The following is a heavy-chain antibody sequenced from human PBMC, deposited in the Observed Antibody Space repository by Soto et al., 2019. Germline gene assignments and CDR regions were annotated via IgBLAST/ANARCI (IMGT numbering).Heavy chain of an antibody. CDR3: ARSKCSGGSCYSWSLDY. J-gene: IGHJ4*02. Sequence: SETLSLTCTVSGGSITTGGYYWSWIRQLPGKGLEWIGHRYYSESTYYNPSLKSRVSISLDTSKNQFSLKLSFVTAADTAMYYCARSKCSGGSCYSWSLDYWGQGTPVTVSS. CDR1: GGSITTGGYY. D-gene: IGHD2-15*01. CDR2: RYYSEST. V-gene: IGHV4-31*03.